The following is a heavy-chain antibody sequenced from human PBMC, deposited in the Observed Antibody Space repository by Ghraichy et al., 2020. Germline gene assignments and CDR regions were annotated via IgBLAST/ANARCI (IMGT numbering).Heavy chain of an antibody. V-gene: IGHV3-66*01. CDR1: GFTVSNNY. CDR2: FYSGGNV. Sequence: GGSLRLSCAASGFTVSNNYVTWVRQAPGKGLDWVSVFYSGGNVKYADSVKGRFTMSREISKNTLSLQMNRLTADDTAVYYCAMGLSNVGHTLDCWGQGTLVTVSS. CDR3: AMGLSNVGHTLDC. D-gene: IGHD1-26*01. J-gene: IGHJ4*02.